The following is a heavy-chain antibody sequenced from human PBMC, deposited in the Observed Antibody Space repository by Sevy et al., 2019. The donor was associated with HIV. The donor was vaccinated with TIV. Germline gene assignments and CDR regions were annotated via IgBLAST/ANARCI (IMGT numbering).Heavy chain of an antibody. D-gene: IGHD3-22*01. V-gene: IGHV3-74*03. CDR1: GFTFGDYV. CDR3: ARDLERLFYDY. Sequence: GGSLRLSCAASGFTFGDYVVHWVRQAPGKGLVWVSRISHDGAHTTYADSVKGRFTVSRDNAKNTLYLEMNSLTAEDTAVYYCARDLERLFYDYWGQGTLVTVSS. J-gene: IGHJ4*02. CDR2: ISHDGAHT.